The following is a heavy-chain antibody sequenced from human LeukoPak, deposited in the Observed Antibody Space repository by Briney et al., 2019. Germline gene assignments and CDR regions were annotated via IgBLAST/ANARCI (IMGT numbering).Heavy chain of an antibody. J-gene: IGHJ4*02. V-gene: IGHV4-4*07. CDR1: GGSISSYY. D-gene: IGHD3-22*01. CDR2: IHSSGST. CDR3: ARSTVISHYYDSSEFDY. Sequence: PSETLSLTCTVSGGSISSYYWSWIRQPAGKGLEWIGRIHSSGSTNHNPSLKSRVTISVDTSRNQFSLKLSSVAAADTAVYYCARSTVISHYYDSSEFDYWGQGTLVTVSS.